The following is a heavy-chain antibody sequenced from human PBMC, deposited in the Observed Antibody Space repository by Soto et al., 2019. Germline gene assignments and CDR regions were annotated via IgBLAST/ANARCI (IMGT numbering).Heavy chain of an antibody. V-gene: IGHV4-30-4*01. J-gene: IGHJ4*02. CDR1: GGSISSGDYY. CDR3: ARVAGYDSSGELDY. Sequence: SETLSLTCTVSGGSISSGDYYWSWIRQPPGKGLEWIGYIYYSGSTYYNPSLKSRVTISVDTSKNQFSLKLSSVTAADTAVYYCARVAGYDSSGELDYWGQGTLVTVSS. D-gene: IGHD3-22*01. CDR2: IYYSGST.